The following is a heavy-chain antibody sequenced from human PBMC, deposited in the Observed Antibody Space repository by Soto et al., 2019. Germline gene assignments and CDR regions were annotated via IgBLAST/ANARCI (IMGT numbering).Heavy chain of an antibody. V-gene: IGHV3-30-3*01. D-gene: IGHD6-25*01. CDR2: ISYDGSNK. Sequence: QVQLVESGGGVVQPGRSLRLSCAASGFTFSSYAMHWVRQAPGKGLEWVAVISYDGSNKYYADSVKGRFTSSRDNSKNTLYLQMNSLRAEDTAVYYCARGPAAAGYYYYGMDVWGQGTTVTVSS. J-gene: IGHJ6*02. CDR1: GFTFSSYA. CDR3: ARGPAAAGYYYYGMDV.